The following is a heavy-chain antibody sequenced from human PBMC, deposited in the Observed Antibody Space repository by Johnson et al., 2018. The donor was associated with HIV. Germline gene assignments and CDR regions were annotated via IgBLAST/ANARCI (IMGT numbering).Heavy chain of an antibody. V-gene: IGHV3-30*19. CDR3: ARGGYVPAFDI. J-gene: IGHJ3*02. D-gene: IGHD5-12*01. Sequence: QVQLVESGGGVVQPGRSLRLSCAASGFTFSSYGMHWVRQAPGKGLEWVAVISYDGSNQYYADSVKGRFTISRDNSKNTLYLEMSSLRPEDTDVYYCARGGYVPAFDIWGQGTKVTVSS. CDR2: ISYDGSNQ. CDR1: GFTFSSYG.